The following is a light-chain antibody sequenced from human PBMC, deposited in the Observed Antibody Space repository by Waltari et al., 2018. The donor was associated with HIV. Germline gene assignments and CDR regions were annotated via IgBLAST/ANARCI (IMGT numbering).Light chain of an antibody. CDR2: YDG. CDR1: DIEPKS. CDR3: QVWDRSGVFV. J-gene: IGLJ1*01. Sequence: SYVLTQPPSVSVAPGRAARITCGGDDIEPKSVTWYRQRPGQAPVLVIYYDGERPSGIPERFSGSNSGNTATLTISRVEAGDEADYYCQVWDRSGVFVFGPGTKVTVL. V-gene: IGLV3-21*04.